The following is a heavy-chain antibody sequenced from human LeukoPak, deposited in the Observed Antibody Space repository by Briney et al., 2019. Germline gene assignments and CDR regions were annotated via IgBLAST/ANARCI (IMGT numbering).Heavy chain of an antibody. Sequence: PSETLSLTCTLSGVSISSDRFYWTWARQPAGKGLEWIGRIKSSNTNYNPSLKSRVSISLHTSTNQFSLKLSSLTAADTAAYYCARVPDWTYVPDYWGQGPLVTVSS. CDR1: GVSISSDRFY. V-gene: IGHV4-61*02. J-gene: IGHJ4*02. CDR2: IKSSNT. CDR3: ARVPDWTYVPDY. D-gene: IGHD3-16*01.